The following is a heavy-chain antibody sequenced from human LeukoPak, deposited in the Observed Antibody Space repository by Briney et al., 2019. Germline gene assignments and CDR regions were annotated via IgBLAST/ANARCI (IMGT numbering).Heavy chain of an antibody. CDR2: IYYSGST. Sequence: SETLSLTCTVSGGSISSGGYYWSWIRQHPGKGLEWIGYIYYSGSTYYNPSLKSRVTISVDTSKNQFSLKLSSVTAADTAVYYCARGFDDIFTGYYLPDGNWFDPWGQRTLVTVSS. J-gene: IGHJ5*02. CDR3: ARGFDDIFTGYYLPDGNWFDP. V-gene: IGHV4-31*03. D-gene: IGHD3-9*01. CDR1: GGSISSGGYY.